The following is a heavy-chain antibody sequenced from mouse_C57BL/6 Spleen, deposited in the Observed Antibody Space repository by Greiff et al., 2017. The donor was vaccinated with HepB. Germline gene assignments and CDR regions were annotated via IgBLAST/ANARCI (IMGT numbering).Heavy chain of an antibody. V-gene: IGHV1-82*01. J-gene: IGHJ4*01. Sequence: QVQLKESGPELVKPGASVKISCKASGYAFSSSWMNWVKQRPGKGLEWIGRIYPGDGDTNYNGKFKGKATLTADKSSSTAYMQLSSLTSEDSAVYFCAIITTVVAKYYAMDYWGQGTSVTVSS. D-gene: IGHD1-1*01. CDR2: IYPGDGDT. CDR3: AIITTVVAKYYAMDY. CDR1: GYAFSSSW.